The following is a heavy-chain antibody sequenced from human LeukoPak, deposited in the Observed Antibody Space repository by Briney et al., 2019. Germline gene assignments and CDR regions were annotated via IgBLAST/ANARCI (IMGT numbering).Heavy chain of an antibody. J-gene: IGHJ6*03. CDR2: IYYSGST. CDR1: GGSISSYY. Sequence: PSETLSLTCTVSGGSISSYYWSWIRQPPGKGLEWIGYIYYSGSTNYNPSLKSRVTISVDTSKDQFSLKLSSVTAADTAVYYCARVSAQYYYYYYMDVWGKGTTVTVSS. V-gene: IGHV4-59*01. CDR3: ARVSAQYYYYYYMDV.